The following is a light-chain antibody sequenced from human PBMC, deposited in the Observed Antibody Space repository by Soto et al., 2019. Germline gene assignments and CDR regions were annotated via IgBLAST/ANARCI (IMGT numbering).Light chain of an antibody. J-gene: IGKJ1*01. Sequence: IVLTQSPGTLSLSPGERATLSCRASQSVSNNYLAWYQQKPGQAPRLLIYGASSRATGIPDRFSGSGSGTDFTLTISRLEPEDFAVYYCQQYGSSYPWTFGQGTKVDIK. CDR1: QSVSNNY. CDR2: GAS. V-gene: IGKV3-20*01. CDR3: QQYGSSYPWT.